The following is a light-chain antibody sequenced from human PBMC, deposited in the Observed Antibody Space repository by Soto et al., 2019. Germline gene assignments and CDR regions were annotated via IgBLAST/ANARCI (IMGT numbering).Light chain of an antibody. V-gene: IGLV1-47*01. CDR3: AAWDDSLSGRV. CDR2: RNN. Sequence: QSVLTQPPSASGTPGQRVTLSFSGSSSNIGSNYVYWYQQLPGTAPKLLIYRNNQRPSGVPDRFSGSKSGTSASLAISGLRSEDEADYYCAAWDDSLSGRVFGGGTKVTVL. CDR1: SSNIGSNY. J-gene: IGLJ3*02.